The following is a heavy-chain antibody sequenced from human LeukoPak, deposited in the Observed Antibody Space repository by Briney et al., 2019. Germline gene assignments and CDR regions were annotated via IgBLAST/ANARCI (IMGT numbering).Heavy chain of an antibody. V-gene: IGHV3-30*02. CDR3: AKDRVPDTVVVPALDY. CDR1: GFTFSSYG. Sequence: GGSLRLSCAASGFTFSSYGMHWVRQAPGKGLEWVAFIRYDGSNKYYADSVKGRFTISRDNSKNTLYLQMNSLRAEDTAVYYCAKDRVPDTVVVPALDYWGQGTLVTVSS. J-gene: IGHJ4*02. CDR2: IRYDGSNK. D-gene: IGHD2-2*01.